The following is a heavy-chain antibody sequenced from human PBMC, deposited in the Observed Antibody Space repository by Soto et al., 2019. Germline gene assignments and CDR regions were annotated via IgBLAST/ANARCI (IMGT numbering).Heavy chain of an antibody. CDR2: INPNNGVT. J-gene: IGHJ5*02. Sequence: QVQLVQSGAEVKKPGASVKVSCKASGYTFTDYYMNWVRQAPGQGLEWMGWINPNNGVTNYAQKFQGRVTMPRDPSSSTAYMDLSRLRSDDTALYYCARGALTVANWFDPWGQGNQVTVSS. D-gene: IGHD6-19*01. V-gene: IGHV1-2*02. CDR3: ARGALTVANWFDP. CDR1: GYTFTDYY.